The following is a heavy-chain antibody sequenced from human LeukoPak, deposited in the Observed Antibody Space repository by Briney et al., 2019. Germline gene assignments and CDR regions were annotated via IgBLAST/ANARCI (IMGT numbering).Heavy chain of an antibody. CDR2: IYHSGST. CDR1: GGSITIGSYY. D-gene: IGHD3-22*01. J-gene: IGHJ4*02. Sequence: SETLSLTCTVCGGSITIGSYYWAWIRQHPGKGLEWIGYIYHSGSTYYNPSLKSRVTISVDRSKNQFSLKLSSVTAADTAVYYCARVGLDTSGYYLDYWGQGTLVTVSS. V-gene: IGHV4-31*03. CDR3: ARVGLDTSGYYLDY.